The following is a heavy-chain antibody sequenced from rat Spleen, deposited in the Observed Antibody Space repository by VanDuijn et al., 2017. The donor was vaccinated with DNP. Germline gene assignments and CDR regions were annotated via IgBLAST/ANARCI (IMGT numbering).Heavy chain of an antibody. CDR3: TRAPYGSWALDA. D-gene: IGHD1-3*01. CDR1: GFSLTSYS. CDR2: IWAGGST. J-gene: IGHJ4*01. V-gene: IGHV2-15*01. Sequence: QVQLKESGPGLVQPSQTLSLTCTVSGFSLTSYSVSWVRQPPGKGLVWMGTIWAGGSTNYNSAVQSRLSISRDTSKSQVFLQMDSLQTEETAIYFCTRAPYGSWALDAWGQGTSVTVSS.